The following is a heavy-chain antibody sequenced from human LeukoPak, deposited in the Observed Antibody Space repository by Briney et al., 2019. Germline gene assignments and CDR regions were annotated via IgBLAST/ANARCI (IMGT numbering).Heavy chain of an antibody. V-gene: IGHV1-2*02. CDR1: GYTFNSYY. D-gene: IGHD5-12*01. CDR3: ARAYTGFEAFDY. J-gene: IGHJ4*02. CDR2: INPNSGGT. Sequence: ASVKVSCKASGYTFNSYYMRWVRQAPGQGLEWMGWINPNSGGTNYAQKFQDRVTMTRDTSVSTAYMELSRLRSDDTAMYFCARAYTGFEAFDYWGQGTLVTVSS.